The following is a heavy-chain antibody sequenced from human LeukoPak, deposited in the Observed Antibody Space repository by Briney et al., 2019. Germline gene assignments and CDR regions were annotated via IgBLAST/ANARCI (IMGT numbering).Heavy chain of an antibody. CDR3: ARRMTYCGGDCPPDY. D-gene: IGHD2-21*02. CDR1: GYTFTGYY. J-gene: IGHJ4*02. V-gene: IGHV1-2*02. Sequence: ASVKVSCKASGYTFTGYYMHWVRQAPGQGLEWMGWINPNSGGTNYAQKFQGRVTMTRDTSISTAYMELSRLRSDDTAVYYCARRMTYCGGDCPPDYWGQGTLVTVSS. CDR2: INPNSGGT.